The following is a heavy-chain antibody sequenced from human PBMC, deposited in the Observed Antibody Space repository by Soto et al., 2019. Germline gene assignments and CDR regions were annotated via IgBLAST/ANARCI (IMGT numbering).Heavy chain of an antibody. D-gene: IGHD2-8*01. Sequence: QVRLVESGGAVVQPGGSLRLSCEVSGITFSDFGFHWVRQAPGKGLDGVAVISSGGNEIYYVDSVKGRFTISRDNSINTLFLQMNDLKTEDTAVYFCAKRCTTYGRCGVDAWGQGPTVTVTS. CDR1: GITFSDFG. J-gene: IGHJ6*02. CDR3: AKRCTTYGRCGVDA. CDR2: ISSGGNEI. V-gene: IGHV3-30*18.